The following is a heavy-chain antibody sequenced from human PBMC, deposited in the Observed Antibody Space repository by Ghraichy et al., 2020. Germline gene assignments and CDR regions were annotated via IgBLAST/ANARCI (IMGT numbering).Heavy chain of an antibody. V-gene: IGHV3-21*01. Sequence: GGSLRLSCAASGFTFSSYSMNWVRQAPGKGLEWVSSISSSSSNIYYADSVKGRFTISRDNAKNSLYLQMNSLRAEDTAVYYCARDGEFYYGSGRTFDYWGQRTLLTVSS. CDR1: GFTFSSYS. D-gene: IGHD3-10*01. CDR3: ARDGEFYYGSGRTFDY. CDR2: ISSSSSNI. J-gene: IGHJ4*02.